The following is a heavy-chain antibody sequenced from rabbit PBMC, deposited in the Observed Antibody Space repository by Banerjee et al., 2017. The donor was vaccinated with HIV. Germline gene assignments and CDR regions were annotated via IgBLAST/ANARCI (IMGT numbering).Heavy chain of an antibody. Sequence: QEHLVESGGGLVQPGGSLKVSCKASGFDFSNYGVSWVRQAPGKGLEWIACIYPPAGAADYATWVHGRFTISLDNAQNTVSLQMTSLTAADTATYFCTRDHSYDDYGDYLAFDLWGPGTLVTLS. CDR2: IYPPAGAA. D-gene: IGHD2-1*01. CDR1: GFDFSNYG. V-gene: IGHV1S47*01. CDR3: TRDHSYDDYGDYLAFDL. J-gene: IGHJ4*01.